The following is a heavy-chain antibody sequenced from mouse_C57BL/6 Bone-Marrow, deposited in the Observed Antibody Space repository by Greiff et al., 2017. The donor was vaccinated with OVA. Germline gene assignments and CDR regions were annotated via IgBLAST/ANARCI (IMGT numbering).Heavy chain of an antibody. J-gene: IGHJ4*01. CDR2: IYPRSGNT. V-gene: IGHV1-81*01. Sequence: VQVVESGAELARPGASVKLSCKASGYTFTSYGISWVKQRTGQGLEWIGEIYPRSGNTYYNEKFKGKATLTADKSSSTAYMELRSLTSEDSAVYFCARDLLRVGSPYWGQGTSVTVSS. D-gene: IGHD2-10*01. CDR1: GYTFTSYG. CDR3: ARDLLRVGSPY.